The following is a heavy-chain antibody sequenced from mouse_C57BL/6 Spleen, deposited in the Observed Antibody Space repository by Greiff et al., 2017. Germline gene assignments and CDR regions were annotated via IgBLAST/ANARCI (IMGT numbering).Heavy chain of an antibody. V-gene: IGHV1-47*01. Sequence: QVQLKESGAELVKPGASVKMSCKASGYTFTTYPIEWMKQNHGKSLEWIGNFHPYNDDTKYNEKFKGKATLTVEKSSSTVYLELSRLTYDDSAVYYCARRAYVSSYAWYFDVWGTGTTVTVSS. CDR2: FHPYNDDT. CDR1: GYTFTTYP. D-gene: IGHD1-1*01. J-gene: IGHJ1*03. CDR3: ARRAYVSSYAWYFDV.